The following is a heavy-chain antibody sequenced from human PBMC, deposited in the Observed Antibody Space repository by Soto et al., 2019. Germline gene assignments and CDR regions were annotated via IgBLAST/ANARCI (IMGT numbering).Heavy chain of an antibody. V-gene: IGHV3-30*18. CDR2: ISYDGSNK. J-gene: IGHJ6*02. D-gene: IGHD2-2*01. Sequence: GGSLRLSCAASGFTFSSYGMHWVRQAPGKGLEWVAVISYDGSNKYYADSVKGRFTISRDNSKNTLYLQMNSLRAEDTAVYYCAKDRKYCSSTSCSNNYYYYYGMDVWGQGTTVTVSS. CDR3: AKDRKYCSSTSCSNNYYYYYGMDV. CDR1: GFTFSSYG.